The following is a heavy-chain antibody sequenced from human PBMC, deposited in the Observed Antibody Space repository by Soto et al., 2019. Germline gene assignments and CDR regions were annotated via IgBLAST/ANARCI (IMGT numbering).Heavy chain of an antibody. CDR3: ARADQLLYHGMDV. CDR1: GFTFSSYA. Sequence: GGSLRLSCAASGFTFSSYAMHWVRQAPGKGLEWVAVISYDGSNKYYADSVKGRFTISRDNSKNTLYLQMNSLRAEDTAVYYCARADQLLYHGMDVWGPGTTVTVSS. V-gene: IGHV3-30-3*01. J-gene: IGHJ6*02. D-gene: IGHD2-2*01. CDR2: ISYDGSNK.